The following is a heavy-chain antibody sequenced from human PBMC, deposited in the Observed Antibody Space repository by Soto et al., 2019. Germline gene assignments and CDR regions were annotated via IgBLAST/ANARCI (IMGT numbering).Heavy chain of an antibody. V-gene: IGHV1-8*01. CDR3: ASYYYIRSGYYCMDV. CDR2: MNPNSGNT. J-gene: IGHJ6*02. D-gene: IGHD3-3*01. CDR1: GYTCTSYD. Sequence: ASVKVSCKASGYTCTSYDNNCVRLATGKGLEWMGWMNPNSGNTGYAQKFQGRITMTKTTSISTAYMELCSLRSEDTAVYSCASYYYIRSGYYCMDVWGQGTTVTVSS.